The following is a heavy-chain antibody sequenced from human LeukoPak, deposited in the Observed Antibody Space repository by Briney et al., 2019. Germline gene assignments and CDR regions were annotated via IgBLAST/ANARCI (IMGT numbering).Heavy chain of an antibody. J-gene: IGHJ4*02. V-gene: IGHV3-48*04. Sequence: GGALRLSCAASGFTFSSYSMNWVRQAPGKGLEWVSYISSSSSTIYYADSLKGRFTISSDNAKNSLYLQMNSLRAADTAVYYCARDAAVGAFDYWGQGTLVTVSS. CDR1: GFTFSSYS. CDR2: ISSSSSTI. CDR3: ARDAAVGAFDY. D-gene: IGHD6-19*01.